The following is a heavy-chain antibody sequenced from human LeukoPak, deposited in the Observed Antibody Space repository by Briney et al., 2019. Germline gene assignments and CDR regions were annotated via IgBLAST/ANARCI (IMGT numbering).Heavy chain of an antibody. Sequence: ASVKVSCKASGYTFTSYDINWVRQATGQGLEWMGGIIPIFGTANYAQKFQGRVTITADESTSTAYMELSSLRSEDTAVYYCAGKDSSSSWGQGSLVTVSS. J-gene: IGHJ5*02. CDR3: AGKDSSSS. V-gene: IGHV1-69*13. CDR1: GYTFTSYD. D-gene: IGHD6-6*01. CDR2: IIPIFGTA.